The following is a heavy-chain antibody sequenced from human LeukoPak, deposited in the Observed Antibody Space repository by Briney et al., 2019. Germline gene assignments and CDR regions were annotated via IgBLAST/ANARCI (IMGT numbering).Heavy chain of an antibody. J-gene: IGHJ4*02. D-gene: IGHD6-19*01. V-gene: IGHV6-1*01. Sequence: SQTLSVTCAISGESVSSLNGAWNWIRQSPSRGLEWLGRTYYRSKWYYDYAESVKGRMTTSPDTSKNQFSLQLTSVTPEDTAVYYCARDEGNSGWYTFDYWGQGTLVTVSS. CDR1: GESVSSLNGA. CDR2: TYYRSKWYY. CDR3: ARDEGNSGWYTFDY.